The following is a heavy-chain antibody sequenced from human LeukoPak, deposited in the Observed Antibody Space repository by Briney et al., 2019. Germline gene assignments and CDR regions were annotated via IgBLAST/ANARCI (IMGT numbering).Heavy chain of an antibody. CDR3: ARQEDCTNGVCYDY. CDR2: IYYSGST. D-gene: IGHD2-8*01. Sequence: SETLSLTCTVSGGSISSSSYYWGWIRQPPGKGLEWIGSIYYSGSTYYNPSLKSRVTISVDTSKNQFSLKLSPVTAADTAVYYCARQEDCTNGVCYDYWGQGTLVTVSS. CDR1: GGSISSSSYY. V-gene: IGHV4-39*01. J-gene: IGHJ4*02.